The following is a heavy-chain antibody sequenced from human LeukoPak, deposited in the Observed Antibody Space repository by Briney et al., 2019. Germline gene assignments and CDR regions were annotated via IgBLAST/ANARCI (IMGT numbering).Heavy chain of an antibody. CDR1: GYILTGYY. D-gene: IGHD2-2*02. J-gene: IGHJ6*03. Sequence: ASVKVSCKASGYILTGYYMHWVRQAPGQGLEWIGWINPNSGGTNYAQKFQGRVTMTRDTSISTAYMELSRLRSDDTAVYYCARDGIGYCSSTSCYSTLYMDVWGKGTTVTVSS. V-gene: IGHV1-2*02. CDR2: INPNSGGT. CDR3: ARDGIGYCSSTSCYSTLYMDV.